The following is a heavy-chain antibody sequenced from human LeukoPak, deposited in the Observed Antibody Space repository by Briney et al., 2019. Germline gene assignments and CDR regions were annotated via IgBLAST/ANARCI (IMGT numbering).Heavy chain of an antibody. CDR2: IYYSGNT. Sequence: SETLSLTCTVSAGSISSSRYYWGWIREPPGKGLEWIANIYYSGNTYYNSSLKSRVTISVDTSKNQFSLRLSSVTAADTAVYYCARALGTDSSGYYYCNWFDPWGQGTLVTVSS. CDR3: ARALGTDSSGYYYCNWFDP. D-gene: IGHD3-22*01. J-gene: IGHJ5*02. CDR1: AGSISSSRYY. V-gene: IGHV4-39*07.